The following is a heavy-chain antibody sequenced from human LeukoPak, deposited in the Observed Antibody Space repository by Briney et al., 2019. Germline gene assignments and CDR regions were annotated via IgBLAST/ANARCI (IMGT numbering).Heavy chain of an antibody. CDR2: IIPIFGTA. D-gene: IGHD6-13*01. J-gene: IGHJ4*02. Sequence: SVKVSCKASGGTFSSYAITWVRQAPGQGLEWMGRIIPIFGTANYAQKFQGRVAITTDESTSTAYMELSTLRSDDTAVYYCARERPPGDSSNWFLEGYFDIWGQGTLVTVSS. CDR1: GGTFSSYA. CDR3: ARERPPGDSSNWFLEGYFDI. V-gene: IGHV1-69*05.